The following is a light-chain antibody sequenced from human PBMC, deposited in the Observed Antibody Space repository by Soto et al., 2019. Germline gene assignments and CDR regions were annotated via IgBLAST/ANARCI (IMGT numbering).Light chain of an antibody. V-gene: IGLV1-47*01. CDR1: SSNIGSNS. CDR3: AAWDDSRSGVV. CDR2: SNS. J-gene: IGLJ2*01. Sequence: QSVLTQPLSASGTPGQRFTISCSGTSSNIGSNSVHWYQQLPGTAPKLLIYSNSQRPSGVPERISGSKSGTSASLAISGLRSEDEADYYCAAWDDSRSGVVVGGGTKVTVL.